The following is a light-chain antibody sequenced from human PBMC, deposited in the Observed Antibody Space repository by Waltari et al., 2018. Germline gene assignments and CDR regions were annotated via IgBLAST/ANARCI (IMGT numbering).Light chain of an antibody. CDR2: AVY. CDR3: QVWDSGSSHII. CDR1: KIGLKS. V-gene: IGLV3-21*02. J-gene: IGLJ2*01. Sequence: SYVLTQPPSVSVAPGQTATITCGGNKIGLKSVPWYRPQPGQAPVMFVYAVYRRPSVITQRVSATVFANMATLLSSRVAAGDEADCVCQVWDSGSSHIIFGGGTKLTGL.